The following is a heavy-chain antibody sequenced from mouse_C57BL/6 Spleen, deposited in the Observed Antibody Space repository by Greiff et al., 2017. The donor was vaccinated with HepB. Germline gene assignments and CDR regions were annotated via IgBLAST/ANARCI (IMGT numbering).Heavy chain of an antibody. CDR1: GFTFTDYY. V-gene: IGHV7-3*01. D-gene: IGHD1-1*01. J-gene: IGHJ1*03. CDR3: ARVPHYYGSSYGWYFDV. CDR2: IRNKANGYTT. Sequence: EVQVVESGGGLVQPGGSLSLSCAASGFTFTDYYMSWVRQPPGKALEWLGFIRNKANGYTTEYSASVKGRFTISRDNSQSILYLQMNALRAEDSATYYCARVPHYYGSSYGWYFDVWGTGTTVTVSS.